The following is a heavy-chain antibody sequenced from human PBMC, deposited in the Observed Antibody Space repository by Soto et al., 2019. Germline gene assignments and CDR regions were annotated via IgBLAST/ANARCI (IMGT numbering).Heavy chain of an antibody. CDR1: GYSFTSYW. J-gene: IGHJ5*02. Sequence: EVQLVQSGAEVKKHGESLRISCKGSGYSFTSYWISWVRQMPGKGLEWMGRIDPSDSYTNYSPSFQGHVTISAAKSISAAYRQWSSLKASYTAMYYCARHAGGRYNWFDPWGQGTLVTVSS. CDR2: IDPSDSYT. V-gene: IGHV5-10-1*01. D-gene: IGHD6-19*01. CDR3: ARHAGGRYNWFDP.